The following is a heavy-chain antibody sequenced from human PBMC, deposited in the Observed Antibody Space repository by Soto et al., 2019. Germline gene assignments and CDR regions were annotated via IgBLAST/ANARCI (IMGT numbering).Heavy chain of an antibody. D-gene: IGHD3-16*01. J-gene: IGHJ3*02. CDR3: PRDLLGVRAFDM. Sequence: EVQLVASGGDLVQPGRSLRLSCTTSGFTFGDYAVSWLRQAPGTGLEWVSFIRSKASGGTAKYAASEKVIFTISTDDSKSIAYPQMISLKPEDTAVYYCPRDLLGVRAFDMWGQGTMVTVSS. CDR1: GFTFGDYA. V-gene: IGHV3-49*03. CDR2: IRSKASGGTA.